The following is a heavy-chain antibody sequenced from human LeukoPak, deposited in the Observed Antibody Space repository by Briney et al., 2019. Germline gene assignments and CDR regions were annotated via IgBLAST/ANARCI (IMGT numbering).Heavy chain of an antibody. CDR1: GFTVRNYW. CDR3: ARASDPWLQLT. V-gene: IGHV3-7*05. D-gene: IGHD5-24*01. Sequence: GGSLRLSCAAAGFTVRNYWMIWVRQAPGKGLEWLGNIKEDGSEKRYADSVRGRFTISRDNAQASLYLQMNSLRAEDTAVYYCARASDPWLQLTWGQGTLVTVSS. CDR2: IKEDGSEK. J-gene: IGHJ5*02.